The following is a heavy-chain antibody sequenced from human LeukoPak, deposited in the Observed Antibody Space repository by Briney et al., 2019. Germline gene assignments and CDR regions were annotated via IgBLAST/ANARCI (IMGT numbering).Heavy chain of an antibody. CDR2: IKQDGSEK. CDR1: GFTFSSYW. Sequence: GGSLRLSCAASGFTFSSYWMSWVRQAPGKGLKWVASIKQDGSEKYYVDSVKGRFTISRDNAKNSLYLQMNSLRAEDTAVYYCARGNYYDSSGFSRIHFFDYWGQGTLVTVSS. J-gene: IGHJ4*02. CDR3: ARGNYYDSSGFSRIHFFDY. V-gene: IGHV3-7*01. D-gene: IGHD3-22*01.